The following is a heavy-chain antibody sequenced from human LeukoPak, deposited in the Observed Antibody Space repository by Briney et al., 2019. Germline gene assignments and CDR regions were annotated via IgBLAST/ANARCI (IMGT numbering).Heavy chain of an antibody. CDR3: ARGPKGGRDY. CDR2: IYYSGST. CDR1: GGSISSYY. J-gene: IGHJ4*02. Sequence: SETLSLTCTVSGGSISSYYWSWIRQPPGKGLEWIGYIYYSGSTNYNPSLKSRVTISVDTSKNQFSLKLSSVTAADTAVYYCARGPKGGRDYWGQGTLVTVSS. V-gene: IGHV4-59*12. D-gene: IGHD3-16*01.